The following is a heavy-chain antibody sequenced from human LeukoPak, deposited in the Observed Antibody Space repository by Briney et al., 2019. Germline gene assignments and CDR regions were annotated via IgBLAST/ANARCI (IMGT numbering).Heavy chain of an antibody. D-gene: IGHD6-13*01. CDR3: ARGQQRNWFDP. J-gene: IGHJ5*02. V-gene: IGHV4-38-2*02. CDR1: GYSISSGYY. Sequence: SETLSLTCTVSGYSISSGYYWGWIRQPPGKGLEWIGSIYHSGSTYYNPSLKSRVTISVDTSKNQFSLKLSSVTAADTAVYYCARGQQRNWFDPWGQGTLVTVSS. CDR2: IYHSGST.